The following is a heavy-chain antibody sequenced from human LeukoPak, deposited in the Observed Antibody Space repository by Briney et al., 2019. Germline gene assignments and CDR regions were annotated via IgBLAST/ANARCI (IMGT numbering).Heavy chain of an antibody. V-gene: IGHV1-69*13. CDR1: GGTFTSYA. D-gene: IGHD6-13*01. CDR2: IIPIFGTA. CDR3: AAGRRSRSYYYYYMDV. J-gene: IGHJ6*03. Sequence: ASVKVSCKASGGTFTSYAISWVGQAAGQGLEWMGGIIPIFGTANYAQKFQGRVTITADESTSTAYMELSSPSSEDTAVYYCAAGRRSRSYYYYYMDVWGKGTTVTISS.